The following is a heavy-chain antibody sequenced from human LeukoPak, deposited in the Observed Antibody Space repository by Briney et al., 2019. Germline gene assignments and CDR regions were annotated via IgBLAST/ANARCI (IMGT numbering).Heavy chain of an antibody. CDR2: ISGNGDST. Sequence: GGSLRLSCAASGFTFSTCAMHWVRQDPGKGLEYVAAISGNGDSTYYANSVKGRFTISRDNSKNTLYLQMGSLRPEDMAVYFCAREVYAGNWFDPWGQGTLVTVSS. D-gene: IGHD2-8*01. V-gene: IGHV3-64*01. CDR3: AREVYAGNWFDP. CDR1: GFTFSTCA. J-gene: IGHJ5*02.